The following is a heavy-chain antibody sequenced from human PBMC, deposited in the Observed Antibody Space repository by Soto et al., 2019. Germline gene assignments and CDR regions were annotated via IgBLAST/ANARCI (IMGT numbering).Heavy chain of an antibody. CDR2: ISGGGANT. Sequence: GGSLRLSCAASAFTFSKFAMGWVRQAPGKGLEWVSTISGGGANTYYADSVKGRFTMSRDNSKNTLYLQMNSLRADDTAVYYCAKVRELLLYFDSWGQGTLVTVSS. J-gene: IGHJ4*02. CDR3: AKVRELLLYFDS. D-gene: IGHD1-26*01. CDR1: AFTFSKFA. V-gene: IGHV3-23*01.